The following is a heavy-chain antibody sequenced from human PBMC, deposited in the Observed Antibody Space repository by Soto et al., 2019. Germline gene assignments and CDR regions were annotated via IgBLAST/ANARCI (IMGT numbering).Heavy chain of an antibody. V-gene: IGHV1-18*01. CDR3: ARFSWGWCPDY. CDR2: ISAYNGNT. J-gene: IGHJ4*02. CDR1: GYTFTSYG. D-gene: IGHD2-21*01. Sequence: QVQLVQSGAEVKKPGASVKVSCKASGYTFTSYGVSGVRQAPGQGLEWMGWISAYNGNTNYAQRLQGRVTITTDTSTSTAYMELTALRSDDPVVYYCARFSWGWCPDYWGQGTLVTVSS.